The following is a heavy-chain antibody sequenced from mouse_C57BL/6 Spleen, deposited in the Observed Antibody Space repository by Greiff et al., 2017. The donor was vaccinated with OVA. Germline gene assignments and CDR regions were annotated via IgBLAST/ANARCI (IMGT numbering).Heavy chain of an antibody. CDR2: IDPANGDT. CDR1: GFNIKDDY. V-gene: IGHV14-4*01. D-gene: IGHD1-1*01. J-gene: IGHJ2*01. CDR3: TTHTTVVALYYFDY. Sequence: VQLQQSGAELVRPGASVKLSCTASGFNIKDDYMHWVKQRPEQGLEWIGWIDPANGDTEYASKFQGKATITAYTSSNTAYLQLSSLTSEDTAVYYCTTHTTVVALYYFDYWGQGTTLTVSS.